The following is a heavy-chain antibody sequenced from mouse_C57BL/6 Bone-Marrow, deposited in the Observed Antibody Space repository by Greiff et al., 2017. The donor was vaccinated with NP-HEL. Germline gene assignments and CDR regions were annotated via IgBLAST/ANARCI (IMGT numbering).Heavy chain of an antibody. D-gene: IGHD1-1*01. CDR2: INYDGSST. CDR1: GFTFSDYY. CDR3: ARGPLTTVVEYYFDY. J-gene: IGHJ2*01. V-gene: IGHV5-16*01. Sequence: DVQLQESEGGLVQPGSSMKLSCTASGFTFSDYYMAWVRQVPEKGLEWVANINYDGSSTYYLDSLKSRFIISRDNAKNILYLQMSSLKSEDTATYYCARGPLTTVVEYYFDYWGQGTTLTVSS.